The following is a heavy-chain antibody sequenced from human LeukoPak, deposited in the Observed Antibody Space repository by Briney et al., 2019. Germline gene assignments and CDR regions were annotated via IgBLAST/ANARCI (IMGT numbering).Heavy chain of an antibody. CDR3: ATLAYGDYDGY. J-gene: IGHJ4*02. Sequence: GESLKISCQGSGYSFTTYWIGWVRQMPGNGLEWMGIIYPGDSDTRYSPSFQGQVTISADKSISTAYLQWSSLKASDTAMYYCATLAYGDYDGYWGQGTLVTVSS. D-gene: IGHD4-17*01. CDR2: IYPGDSDT. V-gene: IGHV5-51*01. CDR1: GYSFTTYW.